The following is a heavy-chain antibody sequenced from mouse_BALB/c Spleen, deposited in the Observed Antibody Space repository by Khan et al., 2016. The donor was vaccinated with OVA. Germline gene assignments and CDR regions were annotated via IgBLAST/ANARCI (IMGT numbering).Heavy chain of an antibody. Sequence: EVQLVESGPGLVKPSQSLSLTCTVTGYSITSDYAWNWIRQFPGNKLEWMGYISYSGSTSYNPSLKSRISITRDTSKNQFFLQLNSVTTEDTATYYGARDYGSSYYYFDYWGQGTTLTVSS. V-gene: IGHV3-2*02. CDR1: GYSITSDYA. J-gene: IGHJ2*01. D-gene: IGHD1-1*01. CDR3: ARDYGSSYYYFDY. CDR2: ISYSGST.